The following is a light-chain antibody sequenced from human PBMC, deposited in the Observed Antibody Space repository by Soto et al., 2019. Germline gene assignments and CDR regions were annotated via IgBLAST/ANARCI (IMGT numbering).Light chain of an antibody. J-gene: IGKJ1*01. V-gene: IGKV1-5*03. CDR2: KAS. CDR3: QHYNSYSEA. CDR1: QTISSW. Sequence: DIQMTQSPSTLSGSVGDRVTITCRASQTISSWLAWYQQKPGKAPKLLIHKASTLKSGVPSRLSGSGSGTEFTLTISSLQPDDFATYYCQHYNSYSEAFGQGTKVDIK.